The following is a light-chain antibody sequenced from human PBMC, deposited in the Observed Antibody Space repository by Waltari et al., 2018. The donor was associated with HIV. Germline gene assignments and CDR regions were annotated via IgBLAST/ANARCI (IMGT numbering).Light chain of an antibody. CDR1: NIGSKR. Sequence: SYVLTQPPSVSVAPGQTARMTCGGNNIGSKRLHWYQQKPGQAPVLVVYDDRDRPSGIPERFSGSNFGNMATLTITRVEAGDEADYYCQVWESSTDDHQVVFGGGTKLTVL. V-gene: IGLV3-21*02. CDR2: DDR. J-gene: IGLJ2*01. CDR3: QVWESSTDDHQVV.